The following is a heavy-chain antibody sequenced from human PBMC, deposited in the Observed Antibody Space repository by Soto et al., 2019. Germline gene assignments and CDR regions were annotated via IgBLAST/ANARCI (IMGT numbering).Heavy chain of an antibody. Sequence: LRRSCAASGFTFSSYSMNWVRQAPGKGLEWVSSISSSSYIYYADSVKGRFTISRDNAKNSLYLQMNSLRAEDTAVYYCAPQREDPFGMDVWGQGTTVTVSS. J-gene: IGHJ6*02. CDR3: APQREDPFGMDV. D-gene: IGHD2-15*01. CDR2: ISSSSYI. V-gene: IGHV3-21*01. CDR1: GFTFSSYS.